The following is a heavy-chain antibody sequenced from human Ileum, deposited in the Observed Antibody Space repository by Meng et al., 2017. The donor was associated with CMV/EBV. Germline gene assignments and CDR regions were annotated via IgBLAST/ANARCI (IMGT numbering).Heavy chain of an antibody. CDR3: ARGHTYEANWYFDL. CDR1: GGSFSGYY. CDR2: INHSGST. D-gene: IGHD2-15*01. J-gene: IGHJ2*01. V-gene: IGHV4-34*01. Sequence: SETLSLTCAVYGGSFSGYYWSWIRQPPGKGLEWIGEINHSGSTNYNPSLKSRVTISLDTSKNQISLNLISVTAADTAVYYCARGHTYEANWYFDLWGRGTLVTVSS.